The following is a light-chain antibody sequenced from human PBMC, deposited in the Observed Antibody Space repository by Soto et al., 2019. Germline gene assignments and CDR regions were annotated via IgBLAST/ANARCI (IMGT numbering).Light chain of an antibody. J-gene: IGKJ5*01. V-gene: IGKV3-11*01. Sequence: VMTQSPVTLSLSPGERATLSCRASQSVRTYLAWYQVKPGQAPRLLIYDASSRASGVPDRFSGSGSGTDFTLTISSLEPEDFALYYCQQRNSWPPITFGQGTRLEIK. CDR3: QQRNSWPPIT. CDR2: DAS. CDR1: QSVRTY.